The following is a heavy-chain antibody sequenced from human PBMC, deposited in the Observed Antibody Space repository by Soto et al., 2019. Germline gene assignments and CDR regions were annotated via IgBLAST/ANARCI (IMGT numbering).Heavy chain of an antibody. CDR2: ISGGGGGT. Sequence: ETLSLTCTVSGGSISSSSYYWGWVRQPPGKGLEWVSGISGGGGGTYYADSVKGRFIISRDNSKNTVYLQMNSLRAEDTAFYYCAKDSISDRETFNFDSWGQGTLVTVSS. D-gene: IGHD1-26*01. CDR1: GGSISSSSYY. CDR3: AKDSISDRETFNFDS. V-gene: IGHV3-23*01. J-gene: IGHJ4*02.